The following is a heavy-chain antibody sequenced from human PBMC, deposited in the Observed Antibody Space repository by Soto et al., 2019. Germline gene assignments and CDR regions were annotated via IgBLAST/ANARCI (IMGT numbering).Heavy chain of an antibody. D-gene: IGHD1-26*01. CDR2: MIGDGTSW. CDR1: GFNFRIYA. Sequence: EVQLLESGGGLAQAGGSLRLSCAASGFNFRIYAMNWVRQAPGKGLEWVSVMIGDGTSWDYADSVRGRFTISRDKSKNTLYLQMNSLRAEDTAVDYCAKDLRPDGRYDLDYWGQGTLVTVSS. V-gene: IGHV3-23*01. CDR3: AKDLRPDGRYDLDY. J-gene: IGHJ4*02.